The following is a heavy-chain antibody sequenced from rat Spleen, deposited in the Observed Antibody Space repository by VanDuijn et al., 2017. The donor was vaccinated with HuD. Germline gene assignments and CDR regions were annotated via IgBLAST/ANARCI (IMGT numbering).Heavy chain of an antibody. CDR1: GFTFSNYD. Sequence: EVQLVESGGGLVQPGRSMKLSCAASGFTFSNYDMAWVRQAPTKGLEWVASINYDGSNTYYRDSVKGRFTISRDNAKSTLYLQMDSLRSEDTATYYCTTLPYYWGQGVMVTVSS. V-gene: IGHV5-25*01. CDR3: TTLPYY. CDR2: INYDGSNT. D-gene: IGHD1-4*01. J-gene: IGHJ2*01.